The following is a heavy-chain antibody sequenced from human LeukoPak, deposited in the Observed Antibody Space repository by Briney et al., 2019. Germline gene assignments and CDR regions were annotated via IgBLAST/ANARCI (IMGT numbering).Heavy chain of an antibody. V-gene: IGHV3-11*05. Sequence: GGSLRLSCAASGFMFSDYLMSWIRQAPGKELEWISYISSNSKYTKYADSVKGRFTISRDNAKKSLYLQMNSLRAEDTAVYYCARDNGNKYYFDYWGQGTLVTVSS. D-gene: IGHD2-8*01. CDR1: GFMFSDYL. CDR2: ISSNSKYT. J-gene: IGHJ4*02. CDR3: ARDNGNKYYFDY.